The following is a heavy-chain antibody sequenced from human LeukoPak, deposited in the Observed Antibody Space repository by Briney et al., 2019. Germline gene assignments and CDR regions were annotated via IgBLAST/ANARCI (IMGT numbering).Heavy chain of an antibody. J-gene: IGHJ3*02. V-gene: IGHV4-59*08. CDR2: IYYIGST. Sequence: PSETLSLTCTVSGXSISSYYGSWIRQPPGKGLEWIGNIYYIGSTYYNPSLKSRVTISVDTSKNQFSLKLSSVTAADTAVYYCARASLDIVVVPAAREAYAFDIWGQGTMVTVSS. CDR3: ARASLDIVVVPAAREAYAFDI. CDR1: GXSISSYY. D-gene: IGHD2-2*01.